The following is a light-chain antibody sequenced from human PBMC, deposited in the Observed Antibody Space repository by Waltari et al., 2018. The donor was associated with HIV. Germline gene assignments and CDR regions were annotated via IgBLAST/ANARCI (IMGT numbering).Light chain of an antibody. CDR3: SSFAGNNTLV. J-gene: IGLJ3*02. Sequence: QSALAQPPSASGSPGQSVTISCTGTASDVGRYNSVACYQQHPGRAPKVLIYEVNKRPSGVPDRFSASKSGNTASLTVSGLQTEDEAHYYCSSFAGNNTLVFGGGTKLTVL. CDR2: EVN. CDR1: ASDVGRYNS. V-gene: IGLV2-8*01.